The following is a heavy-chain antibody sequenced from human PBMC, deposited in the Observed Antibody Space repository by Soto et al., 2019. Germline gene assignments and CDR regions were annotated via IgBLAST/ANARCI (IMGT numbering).Heavy chain of an antibody. CDR2: ISYDGSNK. V-gene: IGHV3-30*18. CDR3: AKKLLGELYGAYYYGMEV. CDR1: GFTFSSYG. J-gene: IGHJ6*02. D-gene: IGHD3-16*01. Sequence: PGGSLRLSCAASGFTFSSYGMHWVRQAPGKGLEWVAVISYDGSNKYYADSVKGRFTISRDNSKNTLYLQMNSLRAEDTAVFYCAKKLLGELYGAYYYGMEVWGQGTTVTVSS.